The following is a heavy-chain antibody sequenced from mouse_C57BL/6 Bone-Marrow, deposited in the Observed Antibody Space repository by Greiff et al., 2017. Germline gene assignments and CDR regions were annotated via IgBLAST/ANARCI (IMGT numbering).Heavy chain of an antibody. CDR3: ARRNGLAMDY. CDR1: GYAFSSSW. V-gene: IGHV1-82*01. Sequence: QVQLQQSGPELVKPGASVKISCKASGYAFSSSWMNWVKQRPGKGLEWIGRIYPGDGDTNYNGTFTGKATLTADKSSSTAYMQLSSLTSEDSAVYFCARRNGLAMDYWGQGTSVTVSS. J-gene: IGHJ4*01. CDR2: IYPGDGDT. D-gene: IGHD6-5*01.